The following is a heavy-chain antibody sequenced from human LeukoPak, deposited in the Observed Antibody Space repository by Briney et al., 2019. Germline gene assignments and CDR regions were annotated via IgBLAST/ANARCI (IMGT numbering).Heavy chain of an antibody. V-gene: IGHV1-18*01. D-gene: IGHD3-22*01. Sequence: ASVKVSCKASGYSFVGYGITWVRQAPGQGLEWMGWISAYNGNTNYAQKLQGRVTMTTDTSTSTAYMELRSLRSDDTAVYYCARDSRYYYDSSGYFYWGQGTLVTVSS. J-gene: IGHJ4*02. CDR2: ISAYNGNT. CDR3: ARDSRYYYDSSGYFY. CDR1: GYSFVGYG.